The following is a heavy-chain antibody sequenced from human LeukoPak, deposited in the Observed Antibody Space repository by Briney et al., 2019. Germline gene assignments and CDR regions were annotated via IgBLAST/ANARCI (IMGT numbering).Heavy chain of an antibody. CDR2: ISGSGGST. J-gene: IGHJ6*03. CDR1: GFTFSSYA. V-gene: IGHV3-23*01. CDR3: AKEEGSSWYDRYYYYMDV. D-gene: IGHD6-13*01. Sequence: GGSLRLSCAASGFTFSSYAMSWVRQAPGKGLEWVSAISGSGGSTYYADSVKGRFTISRDNSKNTLYLQMNSLSAEDTAVYYCAKEEGSSWYDRYYYYMDVWGKGTTVTVSS.